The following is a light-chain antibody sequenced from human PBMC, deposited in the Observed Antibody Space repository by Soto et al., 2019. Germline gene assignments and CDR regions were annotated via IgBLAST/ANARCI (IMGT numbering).Light chain of an antibody. Sequence: QSVLTQPASVSGSPGQSIAISCTGTSSDVGGYDYVSWYQQHPGKAPKLMIYDVSNRPSGVSNRFSGSKSDNTASLTISGVQAEDEADYYCSSYTSSCTYVFGTGTKLTVL. J-gene: IGLJ1*01. CDR1: SSDVGGYDY. CDR2: DVS. CDR3: SSYTSSCTYV. V-gene: IGLV2-14*01.